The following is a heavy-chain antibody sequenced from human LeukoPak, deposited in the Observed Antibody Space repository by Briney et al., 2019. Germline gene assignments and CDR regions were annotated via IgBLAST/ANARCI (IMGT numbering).Heavy chain of an antibody. V-gene: IGHV3-30*02. D-gene: IGHD2-2*01. CDR2: IRYDGSNK. Sequence: PGGSLRLSCAASGFTFSSYGMHWVRQAPGKGLEWVAFIRYDGSNKYYADSVKGRFTISRDNSKNTLYLQMNSLRAEDTAVYYCANLGGVVVPAAINNWFDPWGQRTLVTVSS. CDR1: GFTFSSYG. J-gene: IGHJ5*02. CDR3: ANLGGVVVPAAINNWFDP.